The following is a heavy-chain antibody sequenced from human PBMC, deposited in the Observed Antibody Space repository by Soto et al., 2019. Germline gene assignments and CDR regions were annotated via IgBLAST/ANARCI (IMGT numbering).Heavy chain of an antibody. J-gene: IGHJ4*02. CDR3: ARDPHTAMVSKFDY. CDR1: GFNFVDLG. V-gene: IGHV3-33*01. D-gene: IGHD5-18*01. Sequence: GGSMRLRWTASGFNFVDLGRRRVSQAPGKGLEWVAVIWYDGSNKYYADSVKGRFTISRDNSKNTLYLQMNSLRAEDTAVYYCARDPHTAMVSKFDYWGQGTLVTVSS. CDR2: IWYDGSNK.